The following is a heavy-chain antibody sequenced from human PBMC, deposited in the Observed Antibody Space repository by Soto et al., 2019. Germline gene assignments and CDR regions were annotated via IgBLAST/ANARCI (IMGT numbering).Heavy chain of an antibody. D-gene: IGHD3-16*01. V-gene: IGHV4-59*01. J-gene: IGHJ4*02. Sequence: PSETLSLTCTVSGGSISSYYWSWIRQPPGKGLEWIWYIYYSGSTNYNPSLKSRVTISVDTSKNQFSLKLSSVTAADTAVYYCARGTLGDFDYWGQGTLVTVSS. CDR3: ARGTLGDFDY. CDR1: GGSISSYY. CDR2: IYYSGST.